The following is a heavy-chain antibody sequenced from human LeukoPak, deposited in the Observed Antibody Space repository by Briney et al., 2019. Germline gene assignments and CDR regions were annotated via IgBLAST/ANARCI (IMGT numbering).Heavy chain of an antibody. CDR2: IDPNSGGT. V-gene: IGHV1-2*06. D-gene: IGHD4-17*01. CDR3: ARDRKGDYDIADY. J-gene: IGHJ4*02. Sequence: GASVKVSCKTYGYSFTDYYVHWVRQAPGQGLEWMGRIDPNSGGTNDVHKFQGRVTMSRDTSISTVYMELSSLGCDDTAIYYCARDRKGDYDIADYWGQGTLVTVSP. CDR1: GYSFTDYY.